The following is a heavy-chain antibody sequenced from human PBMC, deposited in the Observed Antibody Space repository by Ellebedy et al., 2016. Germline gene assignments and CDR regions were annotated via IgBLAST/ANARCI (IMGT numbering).Heavy chain of an antibody. CDR1: GFTFSDHY. CDR2: TRNKANSYTT. D-gene: IGHD3-22*01. CDR3: ARENTYYYDSSGSPAYFDY. Sequence: GESLKISCAASGFTFSDHYMDWVRQAPGKGLEWVGRTRNKANSYTTEYAASVKGRFTISRDDSKNSLYLQMNSLKTEDTAVYYCARENTYYYDSSGSPAYFDYWGQGTLVTVSS. V-gene: IGHV3-72*01. J-gene: IGHJ4*02.